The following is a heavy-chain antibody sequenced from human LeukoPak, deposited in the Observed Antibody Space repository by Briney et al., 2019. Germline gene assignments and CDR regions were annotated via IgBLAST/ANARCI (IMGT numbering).Heavy chain of an antibody. J-gene: IGHJ3*02. CDR3: ARRAYYDSSGYPYDAFDI. CDR1: GFTFSSYA. Sequence: HPGGSLRLSCAASGFTFSSYAMTWVRQAPGKGLEWLSVISGSGGSTYYADSVKGRFTISRDNSKNTLYLQMNSLRAEDTAVYYCARRAYYDSSGYPYDAFDIWGQGTMVTVSS. D-gene: IGHD3-22*01. V-gene: IGHV3-23*01. CDR2: ISGSGGST.